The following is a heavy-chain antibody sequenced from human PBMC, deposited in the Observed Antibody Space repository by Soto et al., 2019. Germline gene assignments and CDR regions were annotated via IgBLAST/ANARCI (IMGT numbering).Heavy chain of an antibody. CDR2: ISFNGIDT. CDR1: GFTINSYA. V-gene: IGHV3-30*04. J-gene: IGHJ4*02. CDR3: PRDIERIRGPHHNSVGPGH. Sequence: PGGVLRLSCAASGFTINSYAQHWVRQAPGKGLAWVAVISFNGIDTYYADSVKGRVNISRDNPRNTVFLQMTSLRSEDTAVFSCPRDIERIRGPHHNSVGPGHWGQGTMLTVSS. D-gene: IGHD1-1*01.